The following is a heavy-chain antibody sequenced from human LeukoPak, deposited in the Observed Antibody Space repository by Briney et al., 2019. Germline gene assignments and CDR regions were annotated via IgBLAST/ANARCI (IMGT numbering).Heavy chain of an antibody. CDR2: ISGSGGSI. J-gene: IGHJ5*02. D-gene: IGHD3-10*01. CDR3: ATDLIHYYASGAKT. Sequence: GGSLRLSCAASGFTFSSYAMSWVRQAPGKGLEWVSAISGSGGSIYYADSVKGRFTISRDNAKNSLFLQMNSLRAEDTAVYYCATDLIHYYASGAKTWGQGTLVTVSS. CDR1: GFTFSSYA. V-gene: IGHV3-23*01.